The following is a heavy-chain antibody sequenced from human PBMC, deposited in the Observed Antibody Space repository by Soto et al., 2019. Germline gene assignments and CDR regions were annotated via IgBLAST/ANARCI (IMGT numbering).Heavy chain of an antibody. CDR1: GFTFINAW. CDR3: TTRLYH. J-gene: IGHJ5*02. V-gene: IGHV3-15*07. Sequence: GSLRLSCAASGFTFINAWMNWVRQAPGKGPEWVARIKSKTDGGTIDYAAPVEGRFIISRDDSKSMLYLQMNSLKTEDTAGYFCTTRLYHWGQGTGVTVAS. CDR2: IKSKTDGGTI.